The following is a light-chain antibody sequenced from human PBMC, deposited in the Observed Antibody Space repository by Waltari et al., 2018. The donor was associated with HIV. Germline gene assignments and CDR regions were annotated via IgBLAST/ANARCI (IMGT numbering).Light chain of an antibody. CDR3: SSYTSSDTVV. CDR2: EVS. V-gene: IGLV2-14*01. CDR1: SSDVGGYNA. J-gene: IGLJ2*01. Sequence: QSALTQPASVSGSPGQSISISCPGTSSDVGGYNAVSWYQQHPAKAPKLVILEVSNRPSGVSNRFSGSKSGNRASLTISGLQAEDEAYYYCSSYTSSDTVVFGGGTKVTVL.